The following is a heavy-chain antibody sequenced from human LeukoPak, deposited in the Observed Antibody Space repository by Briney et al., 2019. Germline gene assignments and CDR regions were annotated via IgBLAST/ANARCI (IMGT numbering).Heavy chain of an antibody. D-gene: IGHD3-10*01. V-gene: IGHV4-39*07. J-gene: IGHJ4*02. CDR3: ARDLYRFGELAY. Sequence: SETLSLTCTVSGGSISSSTYYWGWIRQPPGKGLEWIGSRYYSGSTYYNPSLKSRVTISGDTSKNQFSLKLSSVTAADTAVYYCARDLYRFGELAYWGQGTLVTVSS. CDR2: RYYSGST. CDR1: GGSISSSTYY.